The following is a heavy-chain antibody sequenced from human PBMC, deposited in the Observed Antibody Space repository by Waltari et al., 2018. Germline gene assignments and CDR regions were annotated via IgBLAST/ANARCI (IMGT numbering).Heavy chain of an antibody. CDR3: ARQIVVVAATPGYFDS. CDR1: GDSVSSGIYY. Sequence: QVQLQESGPGLVKPSETLSLTCTVSGDSVSSGIYYWSWIRQPPGKGLEWIGHIYYSGSTNYNPSFNSRVTISVDTSKNQFSLNLTSVTATDTAVYYCARQIVVVAATPGYFDSWGQGTLVAVSS. J-gene: IGHJ4*02. CDR2: IYYSGST. D-gene: IGHD2-15*01. V-gene: IGHV4-61*01.